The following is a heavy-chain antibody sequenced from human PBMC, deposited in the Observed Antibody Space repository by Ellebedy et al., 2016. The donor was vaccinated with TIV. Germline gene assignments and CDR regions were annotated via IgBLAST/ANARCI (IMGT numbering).Heavy chain of an antibody. D-gene: IGHD3-16*02. CDR1: GGSISSYY. V-gene: IGHV4-59*13. CDR2: IYYSGST. Sequence: SETLSLTXTVSGGSISSYYWSWIRQPPGKGLEWIGYIYYSGSTNYNPSLKSRVTISVDTSKNQFSLKLSSVTAADTAVYYCARDLVIAPGGYYYMDVWGKGTTVTVSS. J-gene: IGHJ6*03. CDR3: ARDLVIAPGGYYYMDV.